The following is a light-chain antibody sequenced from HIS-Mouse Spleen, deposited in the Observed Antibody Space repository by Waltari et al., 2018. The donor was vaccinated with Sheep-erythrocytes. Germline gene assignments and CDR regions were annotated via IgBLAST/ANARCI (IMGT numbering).Light chain of an antibody. CDR2: EGS. CDR3: CSYAGSSTPWV. Sequence: QSALTQPPSASGSPGQSVTISCTGTSSDVGGYNYVSWYQQHPGKAPKLMIYEGSKRPSGVSNRVSGSQSGNTASLTISGLQAEDEADYYCCSYAGSSTPWVFGGGTKLTVL. J-gene: IGLJ3*02. V-gene: IGLV2-23*01. CDR1: SSDVGGYNY.